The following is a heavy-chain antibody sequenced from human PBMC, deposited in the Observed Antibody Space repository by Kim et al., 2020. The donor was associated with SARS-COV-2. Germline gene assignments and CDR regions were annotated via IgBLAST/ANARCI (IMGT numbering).Heavy chain of an antibody. D-gene: IGHD1-26*01. V-gene: IGHV3-30*18. CDR3: AKPVGATTSFGSCDY. CDR2: ISHDGNKQ. CDR1: GFTFSSYG. Sequence: GGSLRLSCAASGFTFSSYGMHWVRQAPGKGLEWVAVISHDGNKQYYADSVKGRFTISRDNSKNTLYLQMNSLRVEDTALYYCAKPVGATTSFGSCDYWGQGTLVTVSS. J-gene: IGHJ4*02.